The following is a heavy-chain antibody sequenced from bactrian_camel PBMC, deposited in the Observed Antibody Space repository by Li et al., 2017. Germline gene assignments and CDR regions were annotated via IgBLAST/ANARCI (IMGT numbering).Heavy chain of an antibody. D-gene: IGHD4*01. J-gene: IGHJ4*01. V-gene: IGHV3S9*01. Sequence: HVQLVESGGGSVQTGGSLRLSCTMSGFAQIFRRYCLGWFRQSPGKEREVIAGIDGYDAARYADSVKGRFTISRDNAKNTVYLQMNTLKSEDTALYYCAVSFFDYSYWGQGTQVTVS. CDR3: AVSFFDYSY. CDR2: IDGYDAA. CDR1: GFAQIFRRYC.